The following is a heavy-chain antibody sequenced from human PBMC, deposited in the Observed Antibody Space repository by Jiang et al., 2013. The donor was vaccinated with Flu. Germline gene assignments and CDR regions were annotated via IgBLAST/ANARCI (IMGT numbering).Heavy chain of an antibody. CDR1: GGTFSSYA. J-gene: IGHJ3*02. CDR3: ARVYTWERPSYDAFDI. V-gene: IGHV1-69*01. CDR2: IIPIFGTA. Sequence: SGGTFSSYAISWVRQAPGQGLEWMGGIIPIFGTANYAQKFQGRVTITANESTSTAYMELSSLRSEDTAVYYCARVYTWERPSYDAFDIWGQGTMVTVSS. D-gene: IGHD1-26*01.